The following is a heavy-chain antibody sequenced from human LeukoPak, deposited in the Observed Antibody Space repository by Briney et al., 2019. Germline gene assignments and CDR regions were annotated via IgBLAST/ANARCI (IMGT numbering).Heavy chain of an antibody. J-gene: IGHJ4*02. CDR1: GYSISSGYY. CDR2: IYHSRST. CDR3: GRAPNWNYAQNYYFDY. Sequence: SETLSLTCTVPGYSISSGYYSAWIRPPTRKGLEWIGIIYHSRSTYYNTSLTSRVTISVNQSKNHFSLKLSSVTAADPAVFYCGRAPNWNYAQNYYFDYWGQGTLVTVSS. D-gene: IGHD1-7*01. V-gene: IGHV4-38-2*02.